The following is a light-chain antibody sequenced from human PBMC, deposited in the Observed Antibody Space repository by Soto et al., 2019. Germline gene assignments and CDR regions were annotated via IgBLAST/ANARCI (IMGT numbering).Light chain of an antibody. J-gene: IGKJ3*01. Sequence: EIVLTQSPDTLSLSPGERATLFCRASQTLSINSLAWYQQKPGQAPRLLIYAASTRHTGIPDRFNGSGSGTDFALTINRLEPEDFAVSFCQQYDGAPLTFGPGTKVDVK. CDR3: QQYDGAPLT. CDR2: AAS. V-gene: IGKV3-20*01. CDR1: QTLSINS.